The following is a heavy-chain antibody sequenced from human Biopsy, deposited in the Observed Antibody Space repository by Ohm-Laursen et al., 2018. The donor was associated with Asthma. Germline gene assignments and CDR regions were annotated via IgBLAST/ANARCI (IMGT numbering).Heavy chain of an antibody. Sequence: SLRLSCAASGFNFDDYAMHWVRQAPGKGLEWVSGISWNSGSIGYADSVKGRFTISRDNAKNSLYLQMNSLRAEDTALYYCAKGEWELLEANFDYWGQGTLVTVSS. CDR3: AKGEWELLEANFDY. V-gene: IGHV3-9*01. CDR1: GFNFDDYA. J-gene: IGHJ4*02. D-gene: IGHD1-26*01. CDR2: ISWNSGSI.